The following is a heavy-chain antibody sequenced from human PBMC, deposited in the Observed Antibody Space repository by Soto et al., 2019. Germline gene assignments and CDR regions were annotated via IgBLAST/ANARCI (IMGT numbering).Heavy chain of an antibody. Sequence: SETLSLTCAVPGGSISSGGYSWSWIRQPPGKGLEWIGYMYHSGSTYYNPSLKSRVTISIDRSKNQFSLKLSSVTAADTAVYYFARCVCSPYHTDEFAFWGQGTLVTVSS. CDR3: ARCVCSPYHTDEFAF. CDR2: MYHSGST. CDR1: GGSISSGGYS. V-gene: IGHV4-30-2*01. D-gene: IGHD2-8*02. J-gene: IGHJ4*02.